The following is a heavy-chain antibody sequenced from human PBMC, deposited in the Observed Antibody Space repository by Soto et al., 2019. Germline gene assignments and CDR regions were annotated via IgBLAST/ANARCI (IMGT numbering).Heavy chain of an antibody. CDR3: ARVRIAAAGTEAWFDP. Sequence: SATLSLTCTVSGGSISSYYWSCIRQPPGKGLEWIGYFYYSGSTNYNPSLKSRVTISVDTSKNQFSLKLSSVTAADTAVYYCARVRIAAAGTEAWFDPWGQGTLVTVS. D-gene: IGHD6-13*01. CDR2: FYYSGST. J-gene: IGHJ5*02. V-gene: IGHV4-59*01. CDR1: GGSISSYY.